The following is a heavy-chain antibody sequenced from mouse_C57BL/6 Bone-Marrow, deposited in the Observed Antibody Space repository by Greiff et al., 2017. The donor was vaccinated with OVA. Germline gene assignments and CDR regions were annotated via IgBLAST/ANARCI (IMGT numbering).Heavy chain of an antibody. CDR3: ARTTTVVPNWYFEV. CDR2: IYPGSGST. J-gene: IGHJ1*03. Sequence: QVQLQQPGAELVKPGASVKMSCKASGYTFTSYWITWVKQRPGQGLEWIGDIYPGSGSTNYNEKFKSKATLTVDTSSSTAYMQLSSLTSEDSAVYDCARTTTVVPNWYFEVWGTGTTVTVSS. CDR1: GYTFTSYW. V-gene: IGHV1-55*01. D-gene: IGHD1-1*01.